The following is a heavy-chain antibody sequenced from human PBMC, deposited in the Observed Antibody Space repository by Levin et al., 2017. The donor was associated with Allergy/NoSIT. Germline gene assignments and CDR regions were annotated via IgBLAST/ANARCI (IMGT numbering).Heavy chain of an antibody. CDR1: GGSISSYY. V-gene: IGHV4-59*01. D-gene: IGHD3-3*01. Sequence: ASQTLSLTCTVSGGSISSYYWSWIRQPPGKGLEWIGYIYYSGSTNYNPSLKSRVTISVDTSKNQFSLKLSSVTAADTAVYYCARDPPYYDFWSGYYMSRGSDGMDVWGQGTTVTVSS. CDR3: ARDPPYYDFWSGYYMSRGSDGMDV. J-gene: IGHJ6*02. CDR2: IYYSGST.